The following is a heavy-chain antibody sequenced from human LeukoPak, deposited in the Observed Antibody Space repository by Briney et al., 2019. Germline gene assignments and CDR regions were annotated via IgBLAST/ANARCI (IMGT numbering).Heavy chain of an antibody. Sequence: GGSLRLSCAASGFTFSSYGMHWVRQAPGKGLEWVAFIRYDGSNKYYANSVKGRFTISRDNSKNTLYLQMNSLRAEDTAVYYCATRIAVAGNGAFNIWGQXTMXXVSS. D-gene: IGHD6-19*01. CDR2: IRYDGSNK. CDR3: ATRIAVAGNGAFNI. CDR1: GFTFSSYG. J-gene: IGHJ3*02. V-gene: IGHV3-30*02.